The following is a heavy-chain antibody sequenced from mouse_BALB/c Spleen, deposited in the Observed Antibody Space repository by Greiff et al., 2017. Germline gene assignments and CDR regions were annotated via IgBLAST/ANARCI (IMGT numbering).Heavy chain of an antibody. J-gene: IGHJ1*01. V-gene: IGHV3-8*02. D-gene: IGHD2-1*01. Sequence: DVKLQESGPSLVKPSQTLSLTCSVTGDSITSGYWNWIRKFPGNKLEYMGYISYSGSTYYNPSLKSRISITRDTSKNQYYLQLNSVTTEDTATYYCARYYGNYALYWYFDVWGAGTTVTVSS. CDR3: ARYYGNYALYWYFDV. CDR2: ISYSGST. CDR1: GDSITSGY.